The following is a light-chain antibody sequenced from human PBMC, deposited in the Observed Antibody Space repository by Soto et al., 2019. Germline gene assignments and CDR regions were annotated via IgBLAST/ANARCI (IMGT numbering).Light chain of an antibody. V-gene: IGKV4-1*01. J-gene: IGKJ2*01. CDR3: QQYYITPYT. Sequence: DIVMTQSPDSLAVSLGERATINCKSSQSVLYSSNNKNYLGWYQQKSGQPPKLLIYWASTRQSGVPDRFSGSGSGTDFTLTISSLQAEDVAVYYCQQYYITPYTFGQGTKLEIK. CDR1: QSVLYSSNNKNY. CDR2: WAS.